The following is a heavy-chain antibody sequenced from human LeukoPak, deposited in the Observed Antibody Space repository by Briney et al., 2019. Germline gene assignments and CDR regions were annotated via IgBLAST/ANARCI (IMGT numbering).Heavy chain of an antibody. CDR2: ISSSSSYI. CDR3: AREQKDYDFWSGYYNGYFDY. CDR1: GFTFSSYS. Sequence: GGSLRLSCAASGFTFSSYSMNWVRQAPGKGLEWVSSISSSSSYIYYADSVKGRFTTSRDNAKNSLYLQMNSLRAEDTAVYYCAREQKDYDFWSGYYNGYFDYWGQGTLVTVSS. D-gene: IGHD3-3*01. V-gene: IGHV3-21*01. J-gene: IGHJ4*02.